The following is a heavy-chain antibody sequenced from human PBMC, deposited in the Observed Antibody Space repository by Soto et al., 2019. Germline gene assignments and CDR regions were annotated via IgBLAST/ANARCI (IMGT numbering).Heavy chain of an antibody. V-gene: IGHV1-2*04. D-gene: IGHD3-16*02. Sequence: ASVKVSCKASGYTFATSGIAWVRQAPGQGLEWMGWINPNSGGTNYAQKFQGWVTMTRDTSISTAYMELSRLRSDDTAVYYCARIDHRYDAFDIWGQGTMVTVS. J-gene: IGHJ3*02. CDR1: GYTFATSG. CDR2: INPNSGGT. CDR3: ARIDHRYDAFDI.